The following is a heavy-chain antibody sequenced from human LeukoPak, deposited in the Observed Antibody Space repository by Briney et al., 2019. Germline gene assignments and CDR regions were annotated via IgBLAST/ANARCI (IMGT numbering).Heavy chain of an antibody. CDR3: ASDIVGATGY. CDR2: ASGSGGST. D-gene: IGHD1-26*01. Sequence: PGGSLRLSCAASGFTFSSYAMSWVRQAPGKGLEWVSAASGSGGSTFYADSVKGRFTISRDNSKNTLYLQMNSLRAEDTAVYYCASDIVGATGYWGQGTLVTVSS. V-gene: IGHV3-23*01. CDR1: GFTFSSYA. J-gene: IGHJ4*02.